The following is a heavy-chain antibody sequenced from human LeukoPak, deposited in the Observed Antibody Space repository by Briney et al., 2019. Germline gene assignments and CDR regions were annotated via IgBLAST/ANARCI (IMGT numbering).Heavy chain of an antibody. D-gene: IGHD1-26*01. J-gene: IGHJ4*02. CDR3: ARDLRSSGSYYHFDY. CDR2: ISSSSSHI. CDR1: GFTLSSYS. V-gene: IGHV3-21*01. Sequence: GGSLRLSCAASGFTLSSYSMNWVRQDPGKGLEWVSSISSSSSHIYYADSVKGRFTISRDNAKNSLYLQMNSLRAEDTAVYYCARDLRSSGSYYHFDYWGQGTLVTVSS.